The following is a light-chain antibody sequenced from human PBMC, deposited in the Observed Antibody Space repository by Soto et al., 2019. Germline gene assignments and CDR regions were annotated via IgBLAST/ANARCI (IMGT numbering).Light chain of an antibody. CDR2: GAS. J-gene: IGKJ2*01. CDR3: QQYGRSPMFT. V-gene: IGKV3-20*01. Sequence: EIVLTQYPGTLSLSPWDRATLSCRASQSVSSNYLAWYQQKPGQAPRLLIYGASRGAAGIPDRFSGSGSGTDFTLTISRLEPEDFAVYFCQQYGRSPMFTFGQGTKLEVK. CDR1: QSVSSNY.